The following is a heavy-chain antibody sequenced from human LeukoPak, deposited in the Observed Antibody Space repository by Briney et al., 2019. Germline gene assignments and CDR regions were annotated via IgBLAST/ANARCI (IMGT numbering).Heavy chain of an antibody. J-gene: IGHJ4*02. CDR1: GFTFSSYS. D-gene: IGHD5-12*01. Sequence: GGSLRLSCAASGFTFSSYSMNWVRQAQGKGLEWVSSISSSSSYIYYADSVKGRFTISRDNAKNSLYLQMNSLRAEDTAVYYCARDYSGYDYAFDYWGQGTLVTVSS. CDR2: ISSSSSYI. CDR3: ARDYSGYDYAFDY. V-gene: IGHV3-21*01.